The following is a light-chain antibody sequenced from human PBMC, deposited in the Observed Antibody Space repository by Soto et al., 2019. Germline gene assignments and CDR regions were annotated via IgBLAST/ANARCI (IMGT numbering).Light chain of an antibody. CDR3: QQYGSSAS. CDR2: DTS. J-gene: IGKJ1*01. V-gene: IGKV3D-20*01. CDR1: QRVSGGF. Sequence: DIVLTQPPATLSLSPGERATLYFGASQRVSGGFLAWYQQKPGLAPRLILYDTSFRATGIPDRFSGSGSGTDFTLTISRLDPEDFAVYYCQQYGSSASFGQGTKVDIK.